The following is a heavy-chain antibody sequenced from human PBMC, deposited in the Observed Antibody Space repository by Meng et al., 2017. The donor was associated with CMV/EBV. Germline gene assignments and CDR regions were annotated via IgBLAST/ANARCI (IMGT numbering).Heavy chain of an antibody. CDR3: ARRNNYNYYYYGMDF. V-gene: IGHV1-46*01. D-gene: IGHD4-11*01. CDR2: INPSGGST. Sequence: ASVKVSCKASGLAFSDYYMHWVRQAPGQGLEWMGIINPSGGSTRYAQKFQGRVTMTTDTSTSTAYMELRSLRSDDTAVYYCARRNNYNYYYYGMDFWGQGTTVTVSS. CDR1: GLAFSDYY. J-gene: IGHJ6*02.